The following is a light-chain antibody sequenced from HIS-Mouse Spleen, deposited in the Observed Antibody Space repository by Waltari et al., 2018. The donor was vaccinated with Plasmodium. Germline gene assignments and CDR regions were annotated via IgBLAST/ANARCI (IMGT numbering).Light chain of an antibody. CDR3: QQYYSYLLT. CDR1: QGISSY. Sequence: AIRMTQSPSSFSASTGDRVTITCRASQGISSYLAWYQQKPWKAPKLLIYAASILQSGVPSRFSGIGSVTEFTLTSSCLQSEDFATYYCQQYYSYLLTFGGGTKVEIK. V-gene: IGKV1-8*01. J-gene: IGKJ4*01. CDR2: AAS.